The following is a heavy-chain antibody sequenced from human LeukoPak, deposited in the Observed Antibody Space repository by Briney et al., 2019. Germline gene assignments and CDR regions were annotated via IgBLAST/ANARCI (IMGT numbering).Heavy chain of an antibody. J-gene: IGHJ3*02. V-gene: IGHV3-9*01. D-gene: IGHD3-10*01. Sequence: GGSLRLSCAASGFTFDDYAMHWVRQAPGKGLEWVSGISWNSGSIGYADSVKGRFTISRDNAKNSLYLQMNSLRAEDTALYYCAKAPLPVLLWFGELLGNAFDIWGQGTMVTVSS. CDR1: GFTFDDYA. CDR2: ISWNSGSI. CDR3: AKAPLPVLLWFGELLGNAFDI.